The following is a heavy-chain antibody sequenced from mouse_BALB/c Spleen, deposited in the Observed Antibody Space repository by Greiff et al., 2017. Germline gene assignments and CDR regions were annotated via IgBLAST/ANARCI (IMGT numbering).Heavy chain of an antibody. D-gene: IGHD2-4*01. V-gene: IGHV5-4*02. CDR3: ARAYYDDAMDY. J-gene: IGHJ4*01. Sequence: EVQGVESGGGLVKPGGSLKLSCAASGFTFSDYYMYWVRQTPEKRLEWVATISDGGSYTYYPDSVKGRFTISRDNAKNNLYLQMSSLKSEDTAMYYCARAYYDDAMDYWGQGTSVTVSS. CDR2: ISDGGSYT. CDR1: GFTFSDYY.